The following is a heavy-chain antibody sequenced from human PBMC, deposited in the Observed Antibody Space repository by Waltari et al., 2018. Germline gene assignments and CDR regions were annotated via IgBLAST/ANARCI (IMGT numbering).Heavy chain of an antibody. Sequence: QLQLQESGPGLVKPSNTLSLTCAVSGYSISSSNLWGWILQPPGKGLEWIGYIYYSGSTYYNPSLKSRVTMSVDTSKNQFFLKLSSVTAVDTAVYYCARTSGDGRTTHFDYWGQGTLVTVSS. CDR1: GYSISSSNL. D-gene: IGHD7-27*01. CDR3: ARTSGDGRTTHFDY. CDR2: IYYSGST. J-gene: IGHJ4*02. V-gene: IGHV4-28*01.